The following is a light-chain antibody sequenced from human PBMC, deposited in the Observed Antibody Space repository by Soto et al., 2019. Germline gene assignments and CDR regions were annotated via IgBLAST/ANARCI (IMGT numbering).Light chain of an antibody. CDR1: SGHSTYI. V-gene: IGLV4-60*02. J-gene: IGLJ3*02. Sequence: QSVLTQSSSASASLGSSVKLTCILRSGHSTYIIAWHQQQPGKAPRFLMTLDRSGSYNRGSGVPDRFSGSSSGADRYLTIANLQVEDEGDYYCETWYSNTHKVFGGGTKVTVL. CDR3: ETWYSNTHKV. CDR2: LDRSGSY.